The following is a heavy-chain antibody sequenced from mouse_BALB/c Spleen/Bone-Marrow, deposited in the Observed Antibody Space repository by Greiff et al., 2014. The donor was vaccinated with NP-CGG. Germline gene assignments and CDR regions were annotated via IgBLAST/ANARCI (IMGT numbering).Heavy chain of an antibody. J-gene: IGHJ1*01. V-gene: IGHV5-9*02. CDR2: ISSGGSYT. Sequence: EVQGVESGGGLVKPGGSLKLSCAASGFAFSTYDMSWVCQTPEKRLEWVATISSGGSYTYYPDSVKGRFTVSRDNVRNTLYLQMSSLRSEDTALYYGARLDGYPHWYFDVWGAGTTVTVSS. D-gene: IGHD2-3*01. CDR1: GFAFSTYD. CDR3: ARLDGYPHWYFDV.